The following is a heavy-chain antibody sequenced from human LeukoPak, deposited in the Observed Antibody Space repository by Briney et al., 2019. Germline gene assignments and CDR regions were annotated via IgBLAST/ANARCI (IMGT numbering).Heavy chain of an antibody. D-gene: IGHD6-13*01. CDR3: ARASRRSSWAD. CDR1: GGSISSGGYS. J-gene: IGHJ4*02. Sequence: SETLSLTCTVSGGSISSGGYSWSWIRQHPGKGLEWIGYIYYSGSTYYNPSLKSRVTISVDTSKNQFSLKLSSVTAADTAVYYCARASRRSSWADWGQGTLVTVSS. V-gene: IGHV4-31*03. CDR2: IYYSGST.